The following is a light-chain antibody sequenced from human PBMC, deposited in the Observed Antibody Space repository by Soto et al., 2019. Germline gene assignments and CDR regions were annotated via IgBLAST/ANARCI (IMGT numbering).Light chain of an antibody. CDR3: QQYDTYST. CDR2: KAS. Sequence: DIQMTQSPSTLSGSVGDRVTITCRASQTISSWLAWYQQKPGKAPKLLIYKASTLESGVPSRFSGGGSGTEFTLTISSLQPDDFATYYCQQYDTYSTFGQGTKVDIK. CDR1: QTISSW. J-gene: IGKJ1*01. V-gene: IGKV1-5*03.